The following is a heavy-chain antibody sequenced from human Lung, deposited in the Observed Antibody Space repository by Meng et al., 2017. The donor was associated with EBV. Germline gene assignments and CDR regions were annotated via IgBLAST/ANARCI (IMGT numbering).Heavy chain of an antibody. V-gene: IGHV1-3*01. J-gene: IGHJ4*01. D-gene: IGHD6-13*01. CDR2: INPGNGIT. CDR1: GYTFTTYA. Sequence: VQLVQSGAEVKKPGASVKISCNASGYTFTTYAMHWVRQAPGQRPEWMGWINPGNGITKYSQKFQDRVTIIRDTSANTAYMELRSLRLEDTAVYYCARGIEAVGTGYFWGQGSLVTVSS. CDR3: ARGIEAVGTGYF.